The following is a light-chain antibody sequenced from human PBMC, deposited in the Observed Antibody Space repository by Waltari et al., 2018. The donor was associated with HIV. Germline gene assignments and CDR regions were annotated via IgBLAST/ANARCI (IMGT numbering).Light chain of an antibody. V-gene: IGKV3-15*01. CDR1: QSVSSH. CDR3: QQYNNWPRT. J-gene: IGKJ1*01. Sequence: TQSPATLSVAPGERATVSCRASQSVSSHLAWYKQKSGQAPRLLSYGSSSRATGIPARISGTWSGTEFTLTISSLQSEDFAVYYCQQYNNWPRTFGQGTKVEIK. CDR2: GSS.